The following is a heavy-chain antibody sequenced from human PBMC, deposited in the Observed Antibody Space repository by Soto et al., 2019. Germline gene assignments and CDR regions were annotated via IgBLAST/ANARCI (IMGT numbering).Heavy chain of an antibody. V-gene: IGHV3-23*01. CDR2: ISGSGDST. Sequence: EVQLLESGGGLVQPGGSLRLSCAASGFTFSSYAMSWVRQAPGKGLEWVSGISGSGDSTSYADSVKGRFTISRDNSKNTLYPQMKSLRAEDTAVYYCAKEVGGGFGELLAWGQGTLVTVSS. CDR1: GFTFSSYA. J-gene: IGHJ5*02. CDR3: AKEVGGGFGELLA. D-gene: IGHD3-10*01.